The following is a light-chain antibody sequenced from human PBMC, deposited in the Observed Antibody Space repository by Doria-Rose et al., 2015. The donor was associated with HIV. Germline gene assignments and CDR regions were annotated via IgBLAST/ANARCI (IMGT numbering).Light chain of an antibody. Sequence: DIVMTQSSGTLSLSPGERATLSCRASQSFSSTYLAWYQQKPGQAPSLLIYDGSTRATGIPDRFSDSGSRTDFTLTINRLEPEDFALYYCHQYGTSWTFGQGTKVEI. CDR3: HQYGTSWT. CDR2: DGS. J-gene: IGKJ1*01. CDR1: QSFSSTY. V-gene: IGKV3-20*01.